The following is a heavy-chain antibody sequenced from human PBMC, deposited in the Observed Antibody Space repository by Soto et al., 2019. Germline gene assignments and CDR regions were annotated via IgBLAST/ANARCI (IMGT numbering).Heavy chain of an antibody. Sequence: PGESLKISCKGSGYSFTSYWIGWVRQMPGKGLEWMGIIYPGDSDTRYSPSFQGQVTISADKSISTAYLQWSSLKASDTAMYYCATSLGYCSSTSCPYYYYGMDVWGQGTTVTVSS. V-gene: IGHV5-51*01. J-gene: IGHJ6*02. D-gene: IGHD2-2*01. CDR2: IYPGDSDT. CDR3: ATSLGYCSSTSCPYYYYGMDV. CDR1: GYSFTSYW.